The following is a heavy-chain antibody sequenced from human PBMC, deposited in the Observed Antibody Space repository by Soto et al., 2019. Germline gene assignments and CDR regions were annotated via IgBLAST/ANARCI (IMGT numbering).Heavy chain of an antibody. D-gene: IGHD6-6*01. Sequence: SETLSLTCTVSGGSISSYYWSWIRQPPGKGLEWIGYIYYSGSTNYNPSLKSRVTISVDTSKNQFSLKLSSVTAADTAVYYCARVKGIAARPGDYYHYGMDVWGQGTMVTVSS. CDR1: GGSISSYY. CDR3: ARVKGIAARPGDYYHYGMDV. J-gene: IGHJ6*02. CDR2: IYYSGST. V-gene: IGHV4-59*01.